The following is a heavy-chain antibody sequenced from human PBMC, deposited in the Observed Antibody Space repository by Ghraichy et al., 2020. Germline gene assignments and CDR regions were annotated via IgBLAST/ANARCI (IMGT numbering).Heavy chain of an antibody. CDR2: IYYSGST. V-gene: IGHV4-59*01. J-gene: IGHJ5*02. D-gene: IGHD3-22*01. CDR3: ARDQDYYDSSGYLEATWFDP. CDR1: GGSISSYY. Sequence: SETLSLTCTVSGGSISSYYWSWIRQPPGKGLEWIGYIYYSGSTNYNPSLKSRVTISVDTSKNQFSLKLSSVTAADTAVYYCARDQDYYDSSGYLEATWFDPWGQGTLVTVSS.